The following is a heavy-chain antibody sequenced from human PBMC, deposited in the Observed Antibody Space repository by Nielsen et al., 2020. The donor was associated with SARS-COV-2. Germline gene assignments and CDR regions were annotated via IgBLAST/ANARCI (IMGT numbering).Heavy chain of an antibody. CDR1: GYSLSSNA. J-gene: IGHJ5*02. Sequence: ASVKVSCKASGYSLSSNAMSWVRQAPGQGLEWMGWISSYNGDTNYAQKFQGRVTMTTDTSTNTAYMELRSLRFDDTAVYYCARGDYGDFQWLAPWGQGTLVTVSS. CDR3: ARGDYGDFQWLAP. CDR2: ISSYNGDT. D-gene: IGHD4-17*01. V-gene: IGHV1-18*04.